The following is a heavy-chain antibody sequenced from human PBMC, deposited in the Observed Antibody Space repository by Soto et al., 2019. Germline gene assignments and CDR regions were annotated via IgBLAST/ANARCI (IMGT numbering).Heavy chain of an antibody. CDR2: ISSSSSYI. CDR3: ARGYYSSTSCYGAFDI. V-gene: IGHV3-21*01. Sequence: EVQLVESGGGLVKPGGSLRLSCAASGFTFSGYSMNWVRQAPGKGLEWVSSISSSSSYIYYADSVKGRFTISRDNAKNSLYLQMNSLRAEDTAVYHCARGYYSSTSCYGAFDIWGQGTMVTVSS. D-gene: IGHD2-2*01. J-gene: IGHJ3*02. CDR1: GFTFSGYS.